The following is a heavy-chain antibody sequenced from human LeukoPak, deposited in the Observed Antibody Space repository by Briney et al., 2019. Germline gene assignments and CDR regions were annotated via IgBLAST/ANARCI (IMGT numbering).Heavy chain of an antibody. CDR1: GYTFTSYY. Sequence: GASVKVSCKASGYTFTSYYMHWVRQAPGQGLEWMGLINPTGGSTGYAQKFQGRVTMTRDMSTSTAYMELSSLRSEDTAVHYCAAEDYDSSGYSFDYWGQGTLVTVSS. J-gene: IGHJ4*02. CDR2: INPTGGST. D-gene: IGHD3-22*01. V-gene: IGHV1-46*01. CDR3: AAEDYDSSGYSFDY.